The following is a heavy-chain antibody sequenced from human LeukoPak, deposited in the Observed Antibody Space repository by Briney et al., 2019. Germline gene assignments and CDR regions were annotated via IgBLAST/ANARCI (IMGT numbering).Heavy chain of an antibody. CDR1: GFTFSSYA. J-gene: IGHJ6*02. CDR3: AKDRYSSSWSVYGMDV. Sequence: GGSLRLSCAASGFTFSSYAMSWVRQAPGKGLEWVSAISGSGGSTYYADSVKGRFTISRDNSKNTLYLQMNSLRAEDTAVYYCAKDRYSSSWSVYGMDVWGQGTTVTVSS. D-gene: IGHD6-13*01. V-gene: IGHV3-23*01. CDR2: ISGSGGST.